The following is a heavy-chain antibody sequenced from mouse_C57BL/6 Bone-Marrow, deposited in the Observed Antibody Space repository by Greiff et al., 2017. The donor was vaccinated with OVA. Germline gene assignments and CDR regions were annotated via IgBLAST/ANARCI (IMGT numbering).Heavy chain of an antibody. CDR2: IDPENGDT. CDR1: GFNIKDDY. CDR3: TTSGGFAY. Sequence: EVQLQQSGAELVRPGASVKLSCTASGFNIKDDYMHWVKQRPEQGLEWIGWIDPENGDTEYASKFQGKATITADTSSNTAYLQLSSLTSEDTAVYYCTTSGGFAYRGKGTLVTVSA. J-gene: IGHJ3*01. V-gene: IGHV14-4*01.